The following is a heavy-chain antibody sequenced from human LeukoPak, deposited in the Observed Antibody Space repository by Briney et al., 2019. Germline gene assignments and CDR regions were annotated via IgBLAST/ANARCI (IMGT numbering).Heavy chain of an antibody. CDR1: GYTFTSYG. J-gene: IGHJ4*02. D-gene: IGHD2-2*01. CDR3: ARDRRSGYCSSTSCYLYDY. CDR2: ISAYNGNT. Sequence: GASVKVSCKASGYTFTSYGISWVRQAPGQGLEWMGWISAYNGNTNYAPKLQGRVTMTTDTSTSTAYMELRSLRSDDTAVYYCARDRRSGYCSSTSCYLYDYWGQGTLVTVSS. V-gene: IGHV1-18*01.